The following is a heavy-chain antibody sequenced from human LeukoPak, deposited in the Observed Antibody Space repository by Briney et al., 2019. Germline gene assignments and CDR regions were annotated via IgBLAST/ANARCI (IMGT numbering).Heavy chain of an antibody. V-gene: IGHV1-8*01. CDR1: GYTLTSYD. D-gene: IGHD1-26*01. CDR3: AGSQRGMGVSFEY. CDR2: MNPDSGDT. Sequence: ASVKVSCKASGYTLTSYDINWVPQAPGQGLEWMGWMNPDSGDTAYVQTFQGRVSMTRDTATSTAYMDLRSVTSGDLAVYYCAGSQRGMGVSFEYWGQGTLVTVSS. J-gene: IGHJ4*02.